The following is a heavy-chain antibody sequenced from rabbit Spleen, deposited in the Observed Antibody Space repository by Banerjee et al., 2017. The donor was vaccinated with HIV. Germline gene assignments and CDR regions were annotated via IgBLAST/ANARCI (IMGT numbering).Heavy chain of an antibody. V-gene: IGHV1S45*01. J-gene: IGHJ6*01. CDR2: INAVTGKA. CDR1: GFSFSNKAV. D-gene: IGHD8-1*01. CDR3: ARDTGSSFSTYGMDL. Sequence: QEQLVESGGGLVRPEGSLKLSCTASGFSFSNKAVLCWVRQAPGKGLQWIACINAVTGKAVYATWAKGRFTISKTSSTTVTLQATSLTAADTATYYCARDTGSSFSTYGMDLWGQGTLVTVS.